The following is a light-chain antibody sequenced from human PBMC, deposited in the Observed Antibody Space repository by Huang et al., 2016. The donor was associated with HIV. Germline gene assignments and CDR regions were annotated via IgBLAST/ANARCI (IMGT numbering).Light chain of an antibody. J-gene: IGKJ5*01. V-gene: IGKV2-28*01. CDR1: QRLLQNNGNNY. CDR2: LGS. Sequence: DIVITQSPLSLPVTPGEPASISCRSSQRLLQNNGNNYLDWYLQKPGQSPQLLIFLGSHRASGVPDRFSGSGSGTDFTLKISRVEAEDVGVYYCMQALQTPSFGQGTRLEIK. CDR3: MQALQTPS.